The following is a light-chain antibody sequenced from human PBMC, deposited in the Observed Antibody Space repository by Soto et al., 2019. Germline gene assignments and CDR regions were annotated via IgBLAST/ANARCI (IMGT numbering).Light chain of an antibody. V-gene: IGKV3-11*01. CDR3: HQRNNWPGT. Sequence: EIVLTQSPATLSLSPGERATLSCRASQSVRTYLAWYQQKPGQAPRLLIYDASNRATGIPARFSGSGSGTDFTLTISSLETEDFAVYYCHQRNNWPGTFGPGTKVDTK. J-gene: IGKJ3*01. CDR2: DAS. CDR1: QSVRTY.